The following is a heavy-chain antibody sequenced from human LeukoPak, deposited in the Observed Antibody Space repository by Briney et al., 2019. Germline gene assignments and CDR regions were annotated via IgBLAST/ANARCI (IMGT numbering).Heavy chain of an antibody. Sequence: GGSLRLSCGVSGFTFSNYEMNRVRQVPGKGLEWVAYISTSGRTTYYADSVKGRFTISRDDAENSLYLQMNSLRAEDTAVYYCARTRSSSSDFDYWGQGTLVSVSS. V-gene: IGHV3-48*03. CDR1: GFTFSNYE. CDR3: ARTRSSSSDFDY. CDR2: ISTSGRTT. J-gene: IGHJ4*02. D-gene: IGHD6-6*01.